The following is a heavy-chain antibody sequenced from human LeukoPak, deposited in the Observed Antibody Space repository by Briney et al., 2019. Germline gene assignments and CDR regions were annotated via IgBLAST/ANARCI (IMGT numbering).Heavy chain of an antibody. CDR2: IYPGDSDT. Sequence: GESLKISCKGSGYSFTSYWIGWVRQMPGKGLEWMGIIYPGDSDTRYSPSFQGQVTISADKSISTAYLQWSSLKASDTAMYYCARAMKLEPGDYYYYYGMDVWGQGTTVTVSS. CDR3: ARAMKLEPGDYYYYYGMDV. D-gene: IGHD1-1*01. J-gene: IGHJ6*02. CDR1: GYSFTSYW. V-gene: IGHV5-51*01.